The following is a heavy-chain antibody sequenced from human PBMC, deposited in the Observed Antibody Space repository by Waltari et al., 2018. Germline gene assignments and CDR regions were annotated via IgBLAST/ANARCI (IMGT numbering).Heavy chain of an antibody. CDR3: ARENVLLWFGELYYYYYGMDV. J-gene: IGHJ6*02. D-gene: IGHD3-10*01. CDR2: ISSSGSTI. V-gene: IGHV3-48*03. Sequence: EVQLVESGGGLVQPGGSLRLSCAASGFTFSSYEMNWVRQAPGKGREWVSYISSSGSTIYYADSVKGRFTISRDNAKISLYLQMNSLRAEDTAVYYCARENVLLWFGELYYYYYGMDVWGQGTTVTVSS. CDR1: GFTFSSYE.